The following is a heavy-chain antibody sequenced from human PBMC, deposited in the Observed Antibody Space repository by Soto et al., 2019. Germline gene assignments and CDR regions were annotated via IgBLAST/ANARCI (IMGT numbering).Heavy chain of an antibody. CDR2: ISGNGATT. CDR1: GFSFTFYA. J-gene: IGHJ5*02. V-gene: IGHV3-23*01. D-gene: IGHD2-8*02. CDR3: AREPCRPIVRFCADGGVHGVAP. Sequence: EVQLLQSGGGLVQPGGSLRLSCEASGFSFTFYAMSWVRQAPGKGLEWVSAISGNGATTFYADAMKGRFTISRDKSGDTLYLQVNLLPAVDMAVHFSAREPCRPIVRFCADGGVHGVAPWGRANLVTVSS.